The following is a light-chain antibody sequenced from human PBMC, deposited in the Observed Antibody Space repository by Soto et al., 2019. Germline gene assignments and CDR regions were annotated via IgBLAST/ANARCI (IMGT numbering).Light chain of an antibody. CDR3: QQYNNWPWT. V-gene: IGKV3-15*01. CDR1: QSVTSN. J-gene: IGKJ1*01. CDR2: GAS. Sequence: ETVMTQSPATLSVSQGERATLSCRASQSVTSNLAWYQQKPDQAPRLLIYGASTRATGIPARFSGSGSGTDFTLTISSLQSEDFAVYYCQQYNNWPWTFGHGTKVAIK.